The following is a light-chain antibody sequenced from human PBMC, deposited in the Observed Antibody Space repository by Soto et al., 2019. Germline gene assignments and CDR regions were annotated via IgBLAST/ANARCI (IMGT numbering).Light chain of an antibody. CDR1: GNINNY. J-gene: IGKJ1*01. CDR2: DAS. CDR3: QDSYSMFWT. Sequence: DIQMTQSPSSLSASVGDRVTITCRASGNINNYLNWYQQKPGKAPKLLIDDASSLESGVPSMFSGCGSETDFTLTISSLQPAAVASSYCQDSYSMFWTFGQGTTVDIK. V-gene: IGKV1-39*01.